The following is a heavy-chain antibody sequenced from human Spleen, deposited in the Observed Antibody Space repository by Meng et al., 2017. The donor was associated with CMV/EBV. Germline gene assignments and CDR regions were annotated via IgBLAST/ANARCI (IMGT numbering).Heavy chain of an antibody. J-gene: IGHJ4*02. V-gene: IGHV4-4*02. CDR1: GGSISSSNW. CDR3: ARARFDY. CDR2: IYHSGST. Sequence: SETLSLTCAVSGGSISSSNWWSWVRQPPGKGLEWIGSIYHSGSTYYNPSLKSRVTISVDTSKNQFSLKLSSVTAADTAVYYCARARFDYWGQGTLVTVSS.